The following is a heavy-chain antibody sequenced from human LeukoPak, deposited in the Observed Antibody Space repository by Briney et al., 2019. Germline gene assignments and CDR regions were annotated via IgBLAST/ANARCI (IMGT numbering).Heavy chain of an antibody. CDR1: GYTFTGYY. CDR3: AKVWSYDILTGYYTNDY. CDR2: INPNSGGT. Sequence: ASVKVSCKASGYTFTGYYMHWVRQAPGQGLEWVGWINPNSGGTNYAQKFQGRVTLTRDTSISTAYIELSRLRSDDTAVYYCAKVWSYDILTGYYTNDYWGQGTLVTVSS. V-gene: IGHV1-2*02. J-gene: IGHJ4*02. D-gene: IGHD3-9*01.